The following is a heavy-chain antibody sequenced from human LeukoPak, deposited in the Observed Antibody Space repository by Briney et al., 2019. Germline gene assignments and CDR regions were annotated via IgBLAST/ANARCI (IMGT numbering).Heavy chain of an antibody. CDR2: IYTSGST. J-gene: IGHJ4*02. V-gene: IGHV4-4*07. CDR3: ARGAYPVLRYFDWSQTYFDY. CDR1: GDSISSYY. D-gene: IGHD3-9*01. Sequence: PSETLSLTCTVSGDSISSYYWSWIRQPAGKGLEWIGRIYTSGSTNYNPSLKSRVTMSVDTSKNQFSLKLSSVTAADTAVYYCARGAYPVLRYFDWSQTYFDYWGQGTLVTVSS.